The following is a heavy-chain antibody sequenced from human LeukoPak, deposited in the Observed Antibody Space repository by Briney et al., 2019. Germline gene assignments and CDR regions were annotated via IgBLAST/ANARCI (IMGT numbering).Heavy chain of an antibody. D-gene: IGHD3-22*01. Sequence: SETLSLTCAVSGGSISSSSYYWGWIRQPPGKGLEWIGYIYYGGSTNYNPSLKSRVTISVDTSKNQFSLKLSSVTAADTAVYYCAREKYYYDSSGYYPNWFDPWGQGTLVTVSS. CDR2: IYYGGST. V-gene: IGHV4-61*01. CDR3: AREKYYYDSSGYYPNWFDP. J-gene: IGHJ5*02. CDR1: GGSISSSSYY.